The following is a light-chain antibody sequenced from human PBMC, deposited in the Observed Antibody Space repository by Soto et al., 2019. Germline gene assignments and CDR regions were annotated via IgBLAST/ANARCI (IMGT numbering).Light chain of an antibody. Sequence: DIQMTQSPSTLSASVGDRVTITCRASQTISSSLAWYQHKPGKAPKILIFDASTLQTGVPSRFSGGGFGTEFTLTITGLQPDDFATYYCQQHNDYTAVTFGQGTKLEIK. CDR1: QTISSS. J-gene: IGKJ2*01. CDR2: DAS. CDR3: QQHNDYTAVT. V-gene: IGKV1-5*01.